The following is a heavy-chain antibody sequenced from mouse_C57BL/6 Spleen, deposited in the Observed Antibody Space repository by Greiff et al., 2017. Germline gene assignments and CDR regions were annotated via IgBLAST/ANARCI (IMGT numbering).Heavy chain of an antibody. Sequence: VQLQQSGPELVKPGASVKISCKASGYSFTSYYIHWVKQRPGQGLEWIGWIYPGSGNTKYNEKFKGKATLTADTSSSTAYMQLSSLTSEDSAVYYCAREKAYYAMDYWGQGTSVTVSS. CDR1: GYSFTSYY. J-gene: IGHJ4*01. V-gene: IGHV1-66*01. CDR3: AREKAYYAMDY. CDR2: IYPGSGNT.